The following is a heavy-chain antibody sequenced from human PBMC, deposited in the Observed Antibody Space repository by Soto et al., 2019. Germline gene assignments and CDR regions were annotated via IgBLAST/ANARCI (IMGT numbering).Heavy chain of an antibody. CDR1: GGSISSSF. Sequence: PSGTLSLTCTVSGGSISSSFLGWIRQPPGKGLEWIGYIYYSGSTNYNPSLKSRVTISVDTSKNQFSMKLSSVTAADPAVYSGAGAGGSSTILHYWGQGTRVTVSS. V-gene: IGHV4-59*01. D-gene: IGHD6-6*01. CDR3: AGAGGSSTILHY. J-gene: IGHJ4*02. CDR2: IYYSGST.